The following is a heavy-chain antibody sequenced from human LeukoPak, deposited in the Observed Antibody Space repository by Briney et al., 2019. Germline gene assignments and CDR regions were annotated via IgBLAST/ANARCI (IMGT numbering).Heavy chain of an antibody. CDR1: GFTFSTYT. J-gene: IGHJ4*02. D-gene: IGHD7-27*01. V-gene: IGHV3-23*01. Sequence: GGSLRLSCAASGFTFSTYTMYWVRHPPGKSLEWVSIIGSSGGGIHYADSVKGRFTISRDNSKNALYLQMNSLRVEDTAVYYCAIDPNWGTHSWGQGVLVTVSS. CDR2: IGSSGGGI. CDR3: AIDPNWGTHS.